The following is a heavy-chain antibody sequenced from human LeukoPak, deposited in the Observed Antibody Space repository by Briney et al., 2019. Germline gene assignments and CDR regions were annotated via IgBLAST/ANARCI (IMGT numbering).Heavy chain of an antibody. CDR2: IHTSGST. Sequence: SENLSLTGTVAGYSIISYYWSCSPQPAGKGLEWIGRIHTSGSTNYNPSLKSRVTMSVDTSKNQFSLKLSSVTAANTAMYYCARVSIAAARGWFDPWGQGTLVTVSS. CDR1: GYSIISYY. V-gene: IGHV4-4*07. D-gene: IGHD6-13*01. J-gene: IGHJ5*02. CDR3: ARVSIAAARGWFDP.